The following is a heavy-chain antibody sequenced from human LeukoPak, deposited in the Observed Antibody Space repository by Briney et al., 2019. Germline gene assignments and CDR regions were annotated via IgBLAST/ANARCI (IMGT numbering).Heavy chain of an antibody. CDR1: GGSISSYY. V-gene: IGHV4-4*07. Sequence: SETLSLTCTVSGGSISSYYWSWIRQPAGKGLEWIGRIYSSGSTNYNPSLKSRVTMSVDTSKNQFSLKLSSVTAADTAVYYCARTAQYCSSTSCYLFDYWGQGTLVTVSS. J-gene: IGHJ4*02. D-gene: IGHD2-2*01. CDR2: IYSSGST. CDR3: ARTAQYCSSTSCYLFDY.